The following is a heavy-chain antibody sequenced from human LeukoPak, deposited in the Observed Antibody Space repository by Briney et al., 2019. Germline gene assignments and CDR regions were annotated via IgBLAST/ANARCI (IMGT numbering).Heavy chain of an antibody. J-gene: IGHJ4*02. CDR3: ARDRLMGYSYVDY. CDR2: ISSSGSTI. CDR1: GFTFSDYY. D-gene: IGHD5-18*01. V-gene: IGHV3-11*01. Sequence: GGSLRLSCAASGFTFSDYYMSWIRQAPGKGLEWVSYISSSGSTIYYADSVKGRFTISRDNAKNSLYLQMNSLRAEDTAVYHCARDRLMGYSYVDYWGQGTLVTVSS.